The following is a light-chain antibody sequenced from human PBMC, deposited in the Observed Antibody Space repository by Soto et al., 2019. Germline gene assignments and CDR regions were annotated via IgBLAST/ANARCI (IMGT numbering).Light chain of an antibody. CDR3: ATWDDSPSGVV. J-gene: IGLJ2*01. Sequence: QSVLTQPPSASGTPGQRVTISCSGSSSNIGSNYAYWYQQLPGTAPKLLIYRNNQRPSGVPDRFSGSKSGTSASLAISGLRSEDEGDYYCATWDDSPSGVVLGGGTKLTVL. CDR1: SSNIGSNY. V-gene: IGLV1-47*01. CDR2: RNN.